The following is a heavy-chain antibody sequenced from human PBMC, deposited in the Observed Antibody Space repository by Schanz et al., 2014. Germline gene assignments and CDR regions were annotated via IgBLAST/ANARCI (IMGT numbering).Heavy chain of an antibody. CDR1: GFSFGNYG. J-gene: IGHJ6*02. CDR2: VSRSTPDI. V-gene: IGHV3-48*01. CDR3: LAPDYGMDV. Sequence: EVQLLESGGGLVQPGGSLRLSCEASGFSFGNYGMSWVRQAPGKGLEWVSYVSRSTPDIYYADSVKGRFTISRDNAKNSVFLQMNSLRAEDTAVYYCLAPDYGMDVWGQGTTVTVSS.